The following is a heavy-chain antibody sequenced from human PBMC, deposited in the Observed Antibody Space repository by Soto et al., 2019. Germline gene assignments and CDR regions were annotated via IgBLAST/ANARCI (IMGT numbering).Heavy chain of an antibody. D-gene: IGHD3-9*01. CDR1: GGSISSGDYY. CDR3: ARSGLVTVYYYGMDV. J-gene: IGHJ6*02. CDR2: IYYSGST. Sequence: PSETLSLTCTVSGGSISSGDYYWSWIRQPPGKGLEWIGYIYYSGSTYYNPSLKSRVTISVDTSKNQFSLKLSSVTAADTAVYYCARSGLVTVYYYGMDVWGQGTTVTVSS. V-gene: IGHV4-30-4*01.